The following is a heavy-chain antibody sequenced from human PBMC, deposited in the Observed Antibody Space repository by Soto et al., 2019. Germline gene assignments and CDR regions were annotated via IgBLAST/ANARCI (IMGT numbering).Heavy chain of an antibody. V-gene: IGHV3-30-3*01. CDR3: ARDHTSSSWYYYYYYGMDV. CDR1: GFTFSSYA. CDR2: ISYDGSNK. J-gene: IGHJ6*02. D-gene: IGHD6-13*01. Sequence: GGSLRLSCAASGFTFSSYAMHWVRQAPGKGLEWVAVISYDGSNKYYADSVKGRFTISRDNSKNTLYLQMNSLRAEDTAVYYCARDHTSSSWYYYYYYGMDVWGQGTTVTAP.